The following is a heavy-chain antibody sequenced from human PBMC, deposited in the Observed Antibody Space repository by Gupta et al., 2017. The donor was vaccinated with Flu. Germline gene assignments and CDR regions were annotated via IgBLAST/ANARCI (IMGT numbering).Heavy chain of an antibody. CDR1: GGSISSSSYY. V-gene: IGHV4-39*01. D-gene: IGHD2/OR15-2a*01. CDR2: IYYSGST. CDR3: ASLVLYEEVAHFDY. J-gene: IGHJ4*02. Sequence: QLQLQESGPGLVKPSETLSLTCTVSGGSISSSSYYWGWIRQPPGKGLEWIGSIYYSGSTYYNPSLKSRVTISVDTSKNQFSLKLSSVTAADTAVYYCASLVLYEEVAHFDYWGQGTLVTVSS.